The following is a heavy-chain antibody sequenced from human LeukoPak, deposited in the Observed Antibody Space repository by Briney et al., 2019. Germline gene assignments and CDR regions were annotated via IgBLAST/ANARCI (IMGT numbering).Heavy chain of an antibody. J-gene: IGHJ4*02. D-gene: IGHD3/OR15-3a*01. CDR1: GGSFSGYY. V-gene: IGHV4-34*01. Sequence: SETLSLTCAVYGGSFSGYYWSWIRQPPGKGLEWIGEINHSGRTNYNPSLRSRVTISVDTSKNQFSLKLSSVTAADTAVHYCARSGYLYWLLGAYTYDYWGQGTLVTVSS. CDR3: ARSGYLYWLLGAYTYDY. CDR2: INHSGRT.